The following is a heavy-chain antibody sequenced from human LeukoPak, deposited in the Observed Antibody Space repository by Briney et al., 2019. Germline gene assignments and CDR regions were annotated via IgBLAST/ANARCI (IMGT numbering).Heavy chain of an antibody. D-gene: IGHD3-3*01. CDR3: ARARSGVVLPWDN. CDR1: GGSISSYY. Sequence: SETLSLTCSVSGGSISSYYWSWIRQPPGKGLEWIGYIYYSGSTNYNPSLKSRVTISVDTSKNQFSLKLSSVTAADTAVYYCARARSGVVLPWDNWGQGTLVTVFS. V-gene: IGHV4-59*01. J-gene: IGHJ4*02. CDR2: IYYSGST.